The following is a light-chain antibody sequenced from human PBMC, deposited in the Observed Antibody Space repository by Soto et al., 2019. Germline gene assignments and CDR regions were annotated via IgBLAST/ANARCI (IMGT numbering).Light chain of an antibody. J-gene: IGLJ1*01. CDR1: CSDVGAYNY. CDR2: DVS. V-gene: IGLV2-14*01. Sequence: QSVMTQPSYVSGSPGQSITISCTGTCSDVGAYNYDSWYQQYPGEAPKVIIYDVSHRPAGVSNRFSGSKSGNTASLTISGLQTQDEADYYCSSYTSATTYVFGTGT. CDR3: SSYTSATTYV.